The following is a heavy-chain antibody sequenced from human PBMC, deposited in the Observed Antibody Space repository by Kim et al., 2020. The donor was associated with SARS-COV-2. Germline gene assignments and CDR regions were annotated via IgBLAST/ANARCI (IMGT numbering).Heavy chain of an antibody. D-gene: IGHD3-10*01. J-gene: IGHJ4*02. CDR3: TRGYGSETNY. V-gene: IGHV3-74*01. Sequence: GYADAIKSQFTISRDNAKNTLYLRMDSLRVEDTAVYYCTRGYGSETNYWGQGSLVIVST.